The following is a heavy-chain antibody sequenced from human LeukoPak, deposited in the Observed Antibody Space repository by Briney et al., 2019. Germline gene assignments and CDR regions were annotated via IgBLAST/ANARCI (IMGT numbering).Heavy chain of an antibody. CDR1: GFTFSSYW. CDR3: ANVGYSYGVNYFDY. CDR2: ISSDGSTT. J-gene: IGHJ4*02. Sequence: GGSLRLSCAASGFTFSSYWMHWVRQVPGKGLVWVSRISSDGSTTSYADSVKGRFTVSRDNSKNTLYLQMNSLRAEDTAVYYCANVGYSYGVNYFDYWGQGTLVTVSS. D-gene: IGHD5-18*01. V-gene: IGHV3-74*01.